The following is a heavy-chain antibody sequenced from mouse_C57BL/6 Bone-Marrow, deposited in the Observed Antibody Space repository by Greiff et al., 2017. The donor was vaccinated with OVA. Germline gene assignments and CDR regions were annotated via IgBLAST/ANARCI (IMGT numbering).Heavy chain of an antibody. J-gene: IGHJ2*01. CDR2: IHPSDSDT. CDR1: GYTFTSYW. V-gene: IGHV1-74*01. Sequence: QVQLQQPGAELVKPGASVKVSCKASGYTFTSYWMPWVKQRPGQGLEWIGRIHPSDSDTNYNQKFKGKATLTVDKSSSTAYMQLSRLTSQDSAVYYCANGAVVAPLFDYWGQGTTLTVSS. CDR3: ANGAVVAPLFDY. D-gene: IGHD1-1*01.